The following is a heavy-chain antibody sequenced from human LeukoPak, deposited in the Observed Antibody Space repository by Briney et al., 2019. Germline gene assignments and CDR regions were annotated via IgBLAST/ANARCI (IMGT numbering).Heavy chain of an antibody. V-gene: IGHV1-2*02. CDR2: INPNSGGT. CDR3: ARDQSSYYDSSGYYYY. CDR1: GYTLTGYY. J-gene: IGHJ4*02. D-gene: IGHD3-22*01. Sequence: ASVKVSCKASGYTLTGYYMHWVRQAPGQGLEWMGWINPNSGGTNYAQKFQGRVTMTRDTSISTAYMELSRLRSDDTAVYYCARDQSSYYDSSGYYYYWGQGTLVTVSS.